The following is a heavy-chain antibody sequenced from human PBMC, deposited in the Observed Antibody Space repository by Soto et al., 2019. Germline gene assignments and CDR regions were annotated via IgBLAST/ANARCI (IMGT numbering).Heavy chain of an antibody. V-gene: IGHV3-23*01. J-gene: IGHJ1*01. CDR3: AKARGSSTPAPGSY. CDR1: GFTFSNYA. CDR2: ISGSGGDT. D-gene: IGHD2-2*01. Sequence: EVQLLESGGGLVQPGESLRLFCAASGFTFSNYAMSWVRQAPGKGLEWVSVISGSGGDTYYADSVKGRFTISRDNSKNTLSLEMNSLRAEDTAVYYCAKARGSSTPAPGSYWGQGTQVTVSS.